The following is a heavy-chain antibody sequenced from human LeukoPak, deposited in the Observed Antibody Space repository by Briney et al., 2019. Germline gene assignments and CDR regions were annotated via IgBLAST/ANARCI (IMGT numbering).Heavy chain of an antibody. CDR1: GYTFTSYG. J-gene: IGHJ6*02. Sequence: ASVKVSCKASGYTFTSYGMSWVRQAPGQGLVWMVWISAHNGNTNYAHTLKGRVTMTTDNSTNTAYLELRSLRSDDTAVYYCARDRSCCSGGSCYSCYYYGMDVWGQGATVTVSS. D-gene: IGHD2-15*01. V-gene: IGHV1-18*01. CDR2: ISAHNGNT. CDR3: ARDRSCCSGGSCYSCYYYGMDV.